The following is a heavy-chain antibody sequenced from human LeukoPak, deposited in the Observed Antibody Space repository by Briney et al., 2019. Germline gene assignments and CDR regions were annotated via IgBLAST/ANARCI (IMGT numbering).Heavy chain of an antibody. CDR3: AKPETYVWGSYCFDY. CDR1: GFTFSSYG. V-gene: IGHV3-30*18. D-gene: IGHD3-16*01. Sequence: GGSLRLSCAASGFTFSSYGMHWVRQAPGKGLEWVAVISYDGSNKYYADSVKGRFTISRDNSKNTLYLQMNSQRAEDTAVYYCAKPETYVWGSYCFDYWGQGTLVTVSS. J-gene: IGHJ4*02. CDR2: ISYDGSNK.